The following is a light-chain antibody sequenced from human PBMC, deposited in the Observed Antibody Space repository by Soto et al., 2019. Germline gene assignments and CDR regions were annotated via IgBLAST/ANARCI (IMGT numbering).Light chain of an antibody. CDR2: DVS. J-gene: IGLJ2*01. CDR3: ISYTSSTTVV. V-gene: IGLV2-14*03. CDR1: STDVGGYNY. Sequence: QSALTQPASVSGSPGQSITISCTGTSTDVGGYNYVSWYQQLPGKAPKLMIYDVSNRPSGVSNRFSGSKSGNTASLTISGLQAEDEADYYCISYTSSTTVVFGGGTKLTVL.